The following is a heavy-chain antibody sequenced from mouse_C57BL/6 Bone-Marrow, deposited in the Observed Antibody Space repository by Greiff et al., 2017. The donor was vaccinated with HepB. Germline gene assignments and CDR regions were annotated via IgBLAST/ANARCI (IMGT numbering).Heavy chain of an antibody. V-gene: IGHV3-6*01. Sequence: EVQLQESGPGLVKPSQSLSLTCSVTGYSITSGYYWNWIRQFPGNKLEWMGYISYDGSNNYNPSLKNRISITRDTSKKQFFLKLNSVTTEDTATYYCARGGGWLLLERVYYFDYWGQGTTLTVSS. J-gene: IGHJ2*01. CDR3: ARGGGWLLLERVYYFDY. D-gene: IGHD2-3*01. CDR1: GYSITSGYY. CDR2: ISYDGSN.